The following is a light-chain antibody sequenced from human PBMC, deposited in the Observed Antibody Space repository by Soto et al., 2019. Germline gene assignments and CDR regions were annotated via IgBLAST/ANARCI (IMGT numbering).Light chain of an antibody. CDR2: GAS. Sequence: EKVLTQSPYILSLSPGNTATISCRASQSVSSAYLAWFQQRPGQAPRLLIYGASSRATDIPDTFSGSGSGTDFTLTISRLEPEDFAVYYCQQYGSSPATFGGGTKVDIK. J-gene: IGKJ4*01. CDR3: QQYGSSPAT. V-gene: IGKV3-20*01. CDR1: QSVSSAY.